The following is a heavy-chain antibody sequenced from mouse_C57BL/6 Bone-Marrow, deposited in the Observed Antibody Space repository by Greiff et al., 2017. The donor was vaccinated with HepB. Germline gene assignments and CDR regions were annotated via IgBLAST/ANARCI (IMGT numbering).Heavy chain of an antibody. D-gene: IGHD1-1*01. Sequence: EVKLMESGPELVKPGASVKISCKASGYSFTDYNMNWVKQSNGKSLEWIGVINPNYGTTSYNQKFKGKATLTVDQSSSTAYMQLNSLTSEDSAVYYCARSRLLRDYAMDYWGQGTSVTVSS. J-gene: IGHJ4*01. CDR3: ARSRLLRDYAMDY. CDR2: INPNYGTT. CDR1: GYSFTDYN. V-gene: IGHV1-39*01.